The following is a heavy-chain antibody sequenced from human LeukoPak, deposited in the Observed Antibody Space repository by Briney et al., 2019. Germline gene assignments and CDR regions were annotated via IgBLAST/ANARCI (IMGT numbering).Heavy chain of an antibody. CDR3: AILRGTVTASDY. CDR1: GFTFSSYW. V-gene: IGHV3-74*01. CDR2: INNDGSST. J-gene: IGHJ4*02. Sequence: PGGSLRLSCAASGFTFSSYWMHWVRQAPGKGLVWVSHINNDGSSTTYADSVEGRFATSRDNAKNTLYLQMNSPRVEDTAVYYCAILRGTVTASDYWGQGTPVTVSS. D-gene: IGHD4-11*01.